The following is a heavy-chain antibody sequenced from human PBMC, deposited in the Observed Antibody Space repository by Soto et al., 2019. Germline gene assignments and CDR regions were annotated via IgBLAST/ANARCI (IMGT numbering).Heavy chain of an antibody. CDR3: VRDHLYAFDI. Sequence: EVQLVESGGGLVQPGESLRLSCAASGFTSSAYSMNWVRQAPGKGLEWLSYIRRSDGAISYADSVKGRFTVSIDNARDSLFLQMSSLRVEDTAVYYCVRDHLYAFDIWGQGTMVTVSS. CDR2: IRRSDGAI. V-gene: IGHV3-48*01. CDR1: GFTSSAYS. D-gene: IGHD3-3*02. J-gene: IGHJ3*02.